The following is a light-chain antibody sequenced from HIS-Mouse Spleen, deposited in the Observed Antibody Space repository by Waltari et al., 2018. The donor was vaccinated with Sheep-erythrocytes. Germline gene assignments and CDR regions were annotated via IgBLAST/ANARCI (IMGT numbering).Light chain of an antibody. V-gene: IGLV5-45*03. CDR2: YKSDSDK. CDR1: SGINVGTYR. CDR3: SSYAGSNNVV. Sequence: QAVLTQPSSLSASPGASASLTCTLRSGINVGTYRIYWYQQKPGSPPQYLLRYKSDSDKQQGSGVPSRFSGSKDASANAGILLISGLQSEDEADYYCSSYAGSNNVVFGGGTKLTVL. J-gene: IGLJ2*01.